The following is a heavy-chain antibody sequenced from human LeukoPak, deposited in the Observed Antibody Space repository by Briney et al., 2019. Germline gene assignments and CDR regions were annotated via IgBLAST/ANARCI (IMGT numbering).Heavy chain of an antibody. V-gene: IGHV3-74*01. Sequence: GGSLRLSCAASGFTFSSYRMHWVRHAPGKGLVWVSRLNSDGSSTGYADSVKGRFTISRDNAKNTLYLQMNSLRAEDTAVYYCAKGGSYPIDYWGQGALVTVSS. D-gene: IGHD1-26*01. J-gene: IGHJ4*02. CDR3: AKGGSYPIDY. CDR2: LNSDGSST. CDR1: GFTFSSYR.